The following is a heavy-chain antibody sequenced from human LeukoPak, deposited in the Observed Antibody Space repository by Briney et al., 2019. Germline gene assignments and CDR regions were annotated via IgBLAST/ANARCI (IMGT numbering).Heavy chain of an antibody. J-gene: IGHJ4*02. Sequence: ASVKVSCKASGYTFTGYGISWVRQAPGQGLEWMGWISAYNGNTNYAQKLQGRVTMTTDTSTSTAYMELRSLRSDDTAVYYCARDQPRYYYGSGSYFCCDYWGQGTLVTVSS. V-gene: IGHV1-18*01. CDR2: ISAYNGNT. CDR1: GYTFTGYG. D-gene: IGHD3-10*01. CDR3: ARDQPRYYYGSGSYFCCDY.